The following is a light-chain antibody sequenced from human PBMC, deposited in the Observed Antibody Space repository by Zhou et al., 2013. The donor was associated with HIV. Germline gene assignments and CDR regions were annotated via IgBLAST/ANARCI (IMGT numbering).Light chain of an antibody. V-gene: IGKV3-11*01. CDR2: DAS. Sequence: NVLTQSPATLSLSPGERATLSCRASQSVSSYLAWYQQKPGQAPRLLIYDASNRATGIPARFSGSGSGTDFTLTISSLEPEDSAVYYCQQRSNWLLTFGGGTKVEIK. J-gene: IGKJ4*01. CDR3: QQRSNWLLT. CDR1: QSVSSY.